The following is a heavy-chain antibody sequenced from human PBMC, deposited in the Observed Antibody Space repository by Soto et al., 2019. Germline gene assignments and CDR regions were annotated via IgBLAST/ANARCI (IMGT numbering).Heavy chain of an antibody. CDR3: ARGRGYSYGLDP. CDR2: ISYSGTT. Sequence: SATLSLTCTVSGDSISRNNNYWSCIRQPPGEGLEWIGFISYSGTTSYSPSLKSRVAISLDTSKNQFSLSLSSVTAADTAVYYCARGRGYSYGLDPWGQGTLVTVS. J-gene: IGHJ5*02. V-gene: IGHV4-30-4*01. D-gene: IGHD5-18*01. CDR1: GDSISRNNNY.